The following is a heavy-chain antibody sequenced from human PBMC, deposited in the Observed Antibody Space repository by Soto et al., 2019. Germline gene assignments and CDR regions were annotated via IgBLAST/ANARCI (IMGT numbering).Heavy chain of an antibody. CDR2: IIPILGIA. D-gene: IGHD2-15*01. CDR1: GGTFSSYT. CDR3: ARPYCSGGSCYPGDYYYGMDV. J-gene: IGHJ6*01. Sequence: QVQLVQSGAEVKKPGSSVKVSCKASGGTFSSYTISWVRQAPGQGLEWMGRIIPILGIANYAQKFQGRVTITADKSTSTAYMELSSLRSEDTAVYYCARPYCSGGSCYPGDYYYGMDVW. V-gene: IGHV1-69*02.